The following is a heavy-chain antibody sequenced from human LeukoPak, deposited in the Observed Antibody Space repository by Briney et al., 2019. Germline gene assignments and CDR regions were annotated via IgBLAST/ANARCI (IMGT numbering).Heavy chain of an antibody. CDR3: ARGVYGSVDAFDI. CDR2: IFYSGST. D-gene: IGHD6-19*01. CDR1: GGSISSHY. Sequence: PSETLSLTCTVSGGSISSHYWSWIRQPPGKGLEWIGYIFYSGSTNYNPSLKSRVTMSADTSKKQFSLKLNSVTAADTAVYYCARGVYGSVDAFDIWGQGTMVTXSS. V-gene: IGHV4-59*11. J-gene: IGHJ3*02.